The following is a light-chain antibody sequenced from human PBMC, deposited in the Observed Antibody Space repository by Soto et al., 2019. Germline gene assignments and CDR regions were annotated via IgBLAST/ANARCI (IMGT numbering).Light chain of an antibody. Sequence: DLQMTQSPSSLSASVGDRVTITCQAPLEIAKYVNWYQQKPGKAPKLLIYEASNLETGVPSRFSGSGSGTHFALTITSLQPEDVATYFCQQYDDLPLTFGGGTKVEI. CDR3: QQYDDLPLT. CDR2: EAS. V-gene: IGKV1-33*01. CDR1: LEIAKY. J-gene: IGKJ4*01.